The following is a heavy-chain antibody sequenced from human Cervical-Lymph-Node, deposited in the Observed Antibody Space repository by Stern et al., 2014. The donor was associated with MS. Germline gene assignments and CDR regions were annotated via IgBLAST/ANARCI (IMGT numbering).Heavy chain of an antibody. V-gene: IGHV1-46*01. J-gene: IGHJ4*02. CDR2: INPSGGST. Sequence: VQLVESGAEVKKPGASVKVSWKASGYTFTSYYMHWVRQAPGQGLEWMGIINPSGGSTSYAQKFQGRVTMTRDTSTSTVYMELSSLRSEDTAVYYCAREEASTPFDYWGQGTLVTVSS. CDR3: AREEASTPFDY. D-gene: IGHD2-15*01. CDR1: GYTFTSYY.